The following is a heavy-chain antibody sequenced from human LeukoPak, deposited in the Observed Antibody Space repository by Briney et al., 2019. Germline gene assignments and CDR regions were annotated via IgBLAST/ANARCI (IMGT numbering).Heavy chain of an antibody. D-gene: IGHD6-19*01. CDR3: ARGGVRSGWYYFDY. V-gene: IGHV3-21*01. CDR1: GFTFSSYS. CDR2: ISSSSSYI. Sequence: PGGSLRLSCAASGFTFSSYSMNWVRQAPGKGLEWVSSISSSSSYIYYADSVKGRFTISRDNAKNSLYLQMNSLRAEDTAVYYCARGGVRSGWYYFDYWGQGTLVTVSS. J-gene: IGHJ4*02.